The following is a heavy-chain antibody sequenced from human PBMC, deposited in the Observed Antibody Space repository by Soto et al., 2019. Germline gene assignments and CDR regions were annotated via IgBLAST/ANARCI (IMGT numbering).Heavy chain of an antibody. CDR2: INTDGGIT. CDR1: GFTFSSHW. J-gene: IGHJ3*02. D-gene: IGHD2-2*01. Sequence: EVQLVESGGDLVQPGGSLRLSCAASGFTFSSHWMHWVRRVPGKGLVWVSHINTDGGITGYADSVKGRFTISSANAKNTLYLQMNGLRVEDTSVYYCTREAGYCSRTSCYRRAFDSWGQGTMVSVSS. V-gene: IGHV3-74*01. CDR3: TREAGYCSRTSCYRRAFDS.